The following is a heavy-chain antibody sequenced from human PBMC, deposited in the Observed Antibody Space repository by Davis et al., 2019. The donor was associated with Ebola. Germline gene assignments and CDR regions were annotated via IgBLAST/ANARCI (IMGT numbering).Heavy chain of an antibody. Sequence: AASVKVSCKASGGTFSSDGISWVRQAPGQGLEWMGWISAYNGNTNYAQNLQGRVTMTTDTSTSTAYMEVRSLRYDDTAVYYCARAVTMVLPSGWFDPWGQGTLVTVSS. CDR3: ARAVTMVLPSGWFDP. J-gene: IGHJ5*02. CDR2: ISAYNGNT. V-gene: IGHV1-18*01. CDR1: GGTFSSDG. D-gene: IGHD3-10*01.